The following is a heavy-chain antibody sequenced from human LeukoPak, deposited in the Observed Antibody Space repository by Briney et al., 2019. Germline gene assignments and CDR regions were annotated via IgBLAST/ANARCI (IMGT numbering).Heavy chain of an antibody. CDR1: GFTFSSYA. V-gene: IGHV3-23*01. J-gene: IGHJ4*02. CDR2: TSGSGGST. CDR3: ANYAGAGHYFDY. Sequence: GGSLRLSCAASGFTFSSYAMSWVRQAPGKGLEWVSATSGSGGSTYYADSVKGRFTISRDNSKNTLYLQMNSLRAEDTAVYYCANYAGAGHYFDYWGQGTLVTVSS. D-gene: IGHD3-16*01.